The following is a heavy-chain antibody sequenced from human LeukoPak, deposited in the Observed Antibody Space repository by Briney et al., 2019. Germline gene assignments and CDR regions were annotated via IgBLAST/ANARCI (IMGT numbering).Heavy chain of an antibody. CDR3: ARALDCSSTSCSGWFDP. J-gene: IGHJ5*02. CDR1: GGSISSSSYY. D-gene: IGHD2-2*01. V-gene: IGHV4-39*01. Sequence: SETLSLTCTVSGGSISSSSYYWGWIRQPPGKGLEWIGSIYYSGSTYYNPSLKSRVTISVDTSKNQFSLKLSSVTAADTAVYYCARALDCSSTSCSGWFDPWGQGTLVTVSS. CDR2: IYYSGST.